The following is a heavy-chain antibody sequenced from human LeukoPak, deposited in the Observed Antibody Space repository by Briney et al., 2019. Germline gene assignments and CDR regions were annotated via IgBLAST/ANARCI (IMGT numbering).Heavy chain of an antibody. CDR1: GGSISSGDYY. J-gene: IGHJ4*02. D-gene: IGHD1-7*01. CDR2: IYYSGST. V-gene: IGHV4-30-4*01. CDR3: ARTATGTTGGFDY. Sequence: SETLSLTCTVSGGSISSGDYYWSWIRQPPGKGLEWIGYIYYSGSTYYNPSLKSRVTILVDTSKNQFSLKLSSVTAADTAVYYCARTATGTTGGFDYWGQGTLVTVSS.